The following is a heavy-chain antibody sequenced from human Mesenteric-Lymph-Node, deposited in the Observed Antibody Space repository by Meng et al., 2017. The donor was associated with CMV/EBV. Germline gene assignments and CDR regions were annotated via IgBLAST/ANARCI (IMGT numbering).Heavy chain of an antibody. CDR1: GFTVSSNY. D-gene: IGHD6-13*01. V-gene: IGHV3-66*02. Sequence: GESLKISCAASGFTVSSNYITWVRQAPGKGLEWVSVIFSDGRTYYTGSVKGRFTIPRDNSKNTVYLQMNSLRAEDTAMYYCASSLAGLGRFDYWGQGTLVTVSS. J-gene: IGHJ4*02. CDR2: IFSDGRT. CDR3: ASSLAGLGRFDY.